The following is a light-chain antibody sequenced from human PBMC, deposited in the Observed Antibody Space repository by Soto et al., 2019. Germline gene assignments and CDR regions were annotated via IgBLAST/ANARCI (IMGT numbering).Light chain of an antibody. V-gene: IGKV1-39*01. Sequence: DIQMTQSPSSLSASVGDRITITCRASQSISRYLNWYQHKPGKAPKLLINAASSLERGVPSRFSGGRSGTDFTLNISSLXPDDFATYYCQQNYRATPWTFGQGTKVDIK. J-gene: IGKJ1*01. CDR3: QQNYRATPWT. CDR2: AAS. CDR1: QSISRY.